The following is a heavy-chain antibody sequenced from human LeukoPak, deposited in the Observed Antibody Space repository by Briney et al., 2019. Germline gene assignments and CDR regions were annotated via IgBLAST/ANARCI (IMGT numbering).Heavy chain of an antibody. V-gene: IGHV3-23*01. J-gene: IGHJ4*02. D-gene: IGHD6-13*01. CDR3: AKDQGYSSSWFDY. CDR2: ISGSGGST. Sequence: GRSLRLSCAASGFTFDDYAMHWVRQAPGKGLEWVSAISGSGGSTYYADSVKGRFTISRDNSKNTLYLQMNSLRAEDTAVYYCAKDQGYSSSWFDYWGQGTLVTVSS. CDR1: GFTFDDYA.